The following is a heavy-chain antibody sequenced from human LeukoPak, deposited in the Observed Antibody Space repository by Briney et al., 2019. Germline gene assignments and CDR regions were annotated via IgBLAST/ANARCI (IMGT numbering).Heavy chain of an antibody. V-gene: IGHV3-7*01. Sequence: PGGSLRLSCAASGFTFSSYGMHWVRQAPGKGLEWVANIKQDGSEKYYVDSVKGRFTISRDNAKNSLYLQMNSLRAEDTAVYYCARQGHWWELRYFDYWGQGTLVTVSS. J-gene: IGHJ4*02. D-gene: IGHD1-26*01. CDR3: ARQGHWWELRYFDY. CDR2: IKQDGSEK. CDR1: GFTFSSYG.